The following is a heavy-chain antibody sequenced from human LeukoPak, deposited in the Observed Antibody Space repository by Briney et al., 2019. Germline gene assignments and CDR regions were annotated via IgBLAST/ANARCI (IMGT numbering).Heavy chain of an antibody. CDR3: ATWRGSGSYGGYFDY. V-gene: IGHV3-23*01. J-gene: IGHJ4*02. D-gene: IGHD3-10*01. CDR2: ISGTSGNT. CDR1: GFTFSSYA. Sequence: GGSLRLSCAASGFTFSSYAMSWVRQAPGKGLEWVSSISGTSGNTYYADSVKGRFAISRDNSKNTLYLQMNSLRVEDTAVYYCATWRGSGSYGGYFDYWGQGTPVTISS.